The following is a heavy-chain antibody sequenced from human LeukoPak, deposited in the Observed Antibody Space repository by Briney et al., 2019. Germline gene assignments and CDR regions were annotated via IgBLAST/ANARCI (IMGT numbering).Heavy chain of an antibody. J-gene: IGHJ5*02. CDR2: ISAYNGNT. V-gene: IGHV1-18*01. CDR3: ARGQRERARANWFDP. CDR1: GYTFTSYG. Sequence: ASVKVSCTASGYTFTSYGISWVRQAPGQGLEWMGWISAYNGNTNYAQKLQGRVTMTTDTSTSTAYMELRSLRSDDTAVYYCARGQRERARANWFDPWGQGTLVTVSS. D-gene: IGHD1-26*01.